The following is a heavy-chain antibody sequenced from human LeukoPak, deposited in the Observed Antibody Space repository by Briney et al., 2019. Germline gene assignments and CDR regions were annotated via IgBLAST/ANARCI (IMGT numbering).Heavy chain of an antibody. J-gene: IGHJ4*02. Sequence: SQTLSLTCTVSGGSISSGGYYWSWIRQHPGKGLEWIGYIYYSGSTYYNPSLKSRVTISVDTSKNQFSLKLSPVTAADTAVYYCARSHYYDSSGYYGWGQGTLVTVSS. D-gene: IGHD3-22*01. V-gene: IGHV4-31*03. CDR1: GGSISSGGYY. CDR2: IYYSGST. CDR3: ARSHYYDSSGYYG.